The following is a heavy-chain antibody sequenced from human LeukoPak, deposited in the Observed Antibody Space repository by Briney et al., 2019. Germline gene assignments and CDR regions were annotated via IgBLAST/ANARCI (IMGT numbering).Heavy chain of an antibody. J-gene: IGHJ4*02. CDR1: GFTFDDYT. D-gene: IGHD5-24*01. CDR3: ATETESRRSFDY. CDR2: FSWDGHST. Sequence: PGGSLRLSCAASGFTFDDYTAMDWSRPAGGEGVGWVSLFSWDGHSTYYADSVRGRFTISRDNSKNSLYLQMNSLRREDTALYYCATETESRRSFDYWGQGTLVTVSS. V-gene: IGHV3-43*01.